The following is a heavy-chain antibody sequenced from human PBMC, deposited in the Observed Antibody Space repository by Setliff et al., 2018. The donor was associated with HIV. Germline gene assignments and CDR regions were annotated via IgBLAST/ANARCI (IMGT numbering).Heavy chain of an antibody. J-gene: IGHJ6*02. Sequence: GESLKISCKGSGYSFSTYWIAWVRQMPGRGLEVMGLIYPDDSDARYNPSFQGQVTISADKSISTAYLQWSSLKASDSAMYYCARCSGGTYYYGMDVWGQGTTVTVSS. D-gene: IGHD6-19*01. CDR1: GYSFSTYW. CDR2: IYPDDSDA. CDR3: ARCSGGTYYYGMDV. V-gene: IGHV5-51*01.